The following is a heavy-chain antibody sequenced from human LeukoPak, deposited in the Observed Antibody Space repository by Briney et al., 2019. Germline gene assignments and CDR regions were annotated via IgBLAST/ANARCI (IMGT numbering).Heavy chain of an antibody. V-gene: IGHV1-2*02. CDR3: ARGGAAAGIFGEY. D-gene: IGHD6-13*01. Sequence: ASVKVSCKASGYTFTGYYMHWVRQAPGQGLEWMGWINPNSGGTNYAQKLQGRVTMTRDTSISTAYMELSRLRSDDTAVYYCARGGAAAGIFGEYWGQGTLVTVSS. J-gene: IGHJ4*02. CDR2: INPNSGGT. CDR1: GYTFTGYY.